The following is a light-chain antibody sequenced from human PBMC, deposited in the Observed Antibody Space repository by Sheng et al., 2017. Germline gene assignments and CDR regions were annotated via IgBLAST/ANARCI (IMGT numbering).Light chain of an antibody. J-gene: IGLJ1*01. CDR2: QDS. CDR3: AAWDDSLYV. Sequence: SYELIQPPSVSVSPGQTASITCSGDKLGHKYACWYQQKPGQSPLLVIYQDSKRPSGVPDRFSGSKSGTSASLAISGLRSEDEADYYCAAWDDSLYVFGTGTKVTVL. CDR1: KLGHKY. V-gene: IGLV3-1*01.